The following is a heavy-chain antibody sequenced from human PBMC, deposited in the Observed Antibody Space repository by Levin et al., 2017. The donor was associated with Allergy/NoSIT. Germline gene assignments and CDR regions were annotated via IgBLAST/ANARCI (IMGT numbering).Heavy chain of an antibody. CDR3: ASTYFYDSSASGNYFDS. D-gene: IGHD3-22*01. CDR1: GGSISVYY. J-gene: IGHJ4*02. CDR2: GHYSGST. Sequence: SETLSLTCTVSGGSISVYYWAWVRQPPGKGLEWIGYGHYSGSTTYNPSLESRVTMSVDTSENQFSLNLRSVSAADTAVYYCASTYFYDSSASGNYFDSWGQGTLVTVSS. V-gene: IGHV4-59*08.